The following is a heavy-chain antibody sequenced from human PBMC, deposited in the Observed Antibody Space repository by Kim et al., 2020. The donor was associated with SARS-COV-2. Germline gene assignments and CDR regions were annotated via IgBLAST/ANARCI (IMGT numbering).Heavy chain of an antibody. CDR3: ARGGVDLDRQVTFDY. V-gene: IGHV4-31*03. Sequence: SETLSLTCTVSGGSISSGGYYWSWIRQHPGKGLEWIGYIYYSGSTYYNPSLKSRVTISVDTSKNQFSLKLSSVTAADTAVYYCARGGVDLDRQVTFDYWGQGTLVTVSS. J-gene: IGHJ4*02. CDR2: IYYSGST. CDR1: GGSISSGGYY. D-gene: IGHD5-12*01.